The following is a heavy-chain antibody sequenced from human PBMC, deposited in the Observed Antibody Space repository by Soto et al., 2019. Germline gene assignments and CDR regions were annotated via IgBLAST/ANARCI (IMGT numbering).Heavy chain of an antibody. V-gene: IGHV1-69*01. CDR2: IIPIFGTA. D-gene: IGHD3-3*01. Sequence: QVQLVQSGAEVKKPGSSVKVSCKASGGTFSSYAISWVRQAPGQGLEWMGGIIPIFGTANYAQKFQGRVTITADESTSTAYMALSSLRSEDTAVYYCARARITIFGVVILAASGFDPWGQGTLVTVSS. CDR1: GGTFSSYA. CDR3: ARARITIFGVVILAASGFDP. J-gene: IGHJ5*02.